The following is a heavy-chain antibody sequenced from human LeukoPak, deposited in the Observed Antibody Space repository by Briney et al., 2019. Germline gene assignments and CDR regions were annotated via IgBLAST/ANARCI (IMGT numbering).Heavy chain of an antibody. CDR1: GGSFSGYY. CDR3: ARATSLLLAARMRADGFDI. Sequence: SETLPLTYADYGGSFSGYYLSWIRQAPGKGLEWIGEINHSGSTNYNPSLKSRVTISEDTSKKQLSLKLSSATAADTAVYYCARATSLLLAARMRADGFDIWGQGTMVTVSS. V-gene: IGHV4-34*01. CDR2: INHSGST. D-gene: IGHD2-15*01. J-gene: IGHJ3*02.